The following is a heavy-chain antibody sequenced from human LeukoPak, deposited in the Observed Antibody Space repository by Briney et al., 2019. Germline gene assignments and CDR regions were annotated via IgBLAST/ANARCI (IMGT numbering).Heavy chain of an antibody. Sequence: NPSETLSLTCAVYGGSFSGHYWSWIRQPPGKGLEWIGEINHSGSTNYNPSLKSRVTISVDTSKNQSSLKLSSVTAADTAVYYCARSGPSHLTTVPYYFDYWGQGTLVTVSS. CDR2: INHSGST. CDR3: ARSGPSHLTTVPYYFDY. J-gene: IGHJ4*02. D-gene: IGHD4-17*01. V-gene: IGHV4-34*01. CDR1: GGSFSGHY.